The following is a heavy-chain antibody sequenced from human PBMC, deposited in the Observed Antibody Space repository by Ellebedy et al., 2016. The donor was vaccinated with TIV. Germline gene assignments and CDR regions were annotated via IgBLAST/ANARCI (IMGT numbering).Heavy chain of an antibody. CDR2: IYYSGST. V-gene: IGHV4-39*07. CDR3: ARGTVVVVAAISGYYFDY. D-gene: IGHD2-15*01. Sequence: SETLSLTCTVSGGSISSSSYYWGWIRQPPGKGLEWIGIIYYSGSTYYNPSLRGRVTISVDTSKNQFSLKLSSVTAADTAVYYCARGTVVVVAAISGYYFDYWGQGTLVTVSS. CDR1: GGSISSSSYY. J-gene: IGHJ4*02.